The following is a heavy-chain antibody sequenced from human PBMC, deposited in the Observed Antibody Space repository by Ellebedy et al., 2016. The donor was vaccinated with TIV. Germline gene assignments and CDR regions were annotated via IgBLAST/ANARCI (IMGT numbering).Heavy chain of an antibody. V-gene: IGHV3-74*01. CDR2: ISSDGRSI. CDR3: TRARPATNYWYHDL. CDR1: GFSFSDYW. J-gene: IGHJ2*01. D-gene: IGHD1-14*01. Sequence: PGGSLRLSCAASGFSFSDYWMYWVRQASGKGPVWVSRISSDGRSITYADSVTGRFTISRDNAKNTLYLQMDSLRVEDTAVYYCTRARPATNYWYHDLWGRGTLVTVSS.